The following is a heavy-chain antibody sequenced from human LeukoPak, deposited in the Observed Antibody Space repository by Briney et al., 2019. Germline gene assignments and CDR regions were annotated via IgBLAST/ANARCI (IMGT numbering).Heavy chain of an antibody. CDR2: ISGSGGST. V-gene: IGHV3-23*01. J-gene: IGHJ5*02. Sequence: PGASLRLSCAASGFTFSSYAMSWVRRAPGKGLEWVSAISGSGGSTYYADSVKGRFTISRDNSKNTLYLQMNSLRAEDTAVYYCAKDPYNWNYDSWFDPWGQGTLVTVSS. CDR3: AKDPYNWNYDSWFDP. D-gene: IGHD1-7*01. CDR1: GFTFSSYA.